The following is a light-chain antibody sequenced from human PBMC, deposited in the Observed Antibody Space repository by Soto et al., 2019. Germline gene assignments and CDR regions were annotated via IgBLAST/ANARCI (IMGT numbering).Light chain of an antibody. Sequence: DLQMTQSPSSLSASIGDRVTISCRASQVISNDLAWYQQKPGKVPYLLIYAASTSHSGVPSRFRGSGSGTDFTLTISSLQPEDVATYYCQNYNSAPRTFGQGTKVDIK. CDR3: QNYNSAPRT. V-gene: IGKV1-27*01. CDR2: AAS. CDR1: QVISND. J-gene: IGKJ1*01.